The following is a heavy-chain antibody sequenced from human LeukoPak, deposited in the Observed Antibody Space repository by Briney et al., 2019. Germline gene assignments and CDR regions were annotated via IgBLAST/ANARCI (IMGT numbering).Heavy chain of an antibody. CDR2: IYHSGST. CDR3: ARGYGNLVDY. CDR1: GGSISSGGYS. D-gene: IGHD1-1*01. J-gene: IGHJ4*02. Sequence: TTSETLSLTCAVSGGSISSGGYSWSWIRQPPGKGLEWIGYIYHSGSTYYNPSLKSRVTISVDRSKNQFSLKLSSVTAADTAVYYCARGYGNLVDYWGQGTLVTVSS. V-gene: IGHV4-30-2*01.